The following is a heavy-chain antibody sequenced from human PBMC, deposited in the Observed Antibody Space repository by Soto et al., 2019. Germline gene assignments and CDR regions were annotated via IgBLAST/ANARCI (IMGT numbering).Heavy chain of an antibody. CDR1: GFTFSSYS. V-gene: IGHV3-21*01. Sequence: GGSLRLSCAASGFTFSSYSMNWVRQAPGKGLEWVSSISSSSSYIYYADSVKGRFTISRDNAKNSLYLQMNSLRAEDTAVYYCAREESSSWYRGPNWGWFDPWGQGTLVTVSS. D-gene: IGHD6-13*01. CDR3: AREESSSWYRGPNWGWFDP. J-gene: IGHJ5*02. CDR2: ISSSSSYI.